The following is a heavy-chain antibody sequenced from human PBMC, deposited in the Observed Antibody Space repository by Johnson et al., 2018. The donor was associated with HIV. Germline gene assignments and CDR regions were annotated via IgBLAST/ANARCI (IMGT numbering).Heavy chain of an antibody. D-gene: IGHD3-16*02. CDR3: AKGSLVGPNDAFDI. Sequence: VQLVESGGGVVQPGGSLRLSCAASGFTLSIYGMHWVRQAPGKGLEWVSLISWDGGSTYYADSVKCRFTISRDNSKNSLYLQMNSLRTEDTALYYCAKGSLVGPNDAFDIWGQGTMVTVSS. J-gene: IGHJ3*02. V-gene: IGHV3-43*02. CDR2: ISWDGGST. CDR1: GFTLSIYG.